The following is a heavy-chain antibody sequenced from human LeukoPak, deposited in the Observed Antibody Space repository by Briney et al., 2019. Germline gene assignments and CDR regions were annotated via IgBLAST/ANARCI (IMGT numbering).Heavy chain of an antibody. CDR2: INHSGST. Sequence: SETLSLTCAVYDGSFSGYYWSWIRQPPGKGLEWIGVINHSGSTNYNPSIKSRVTISLDTSKSQFSLKVRYVTAADTAVYYCARGLNDSWTGENYWGQGTLVTVSS. V-gene: IGHV4-34*01. J-gene: IGHJ4*02. CDR3: ARGLNDSWTGENY. CDR1: DGSFSGYY. D-gene: IGHD3-3*01.